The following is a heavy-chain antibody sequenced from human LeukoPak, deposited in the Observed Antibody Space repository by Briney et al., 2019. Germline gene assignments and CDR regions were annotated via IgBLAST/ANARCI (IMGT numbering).Heavy chain of an antibody. D-gene: IGHD3-9*01. CDR3: ATGGPWDLLKY. Sequence: ASVKVSCKVSGDTLTELSTHWVRQAPGKGLEWMGGFDPEHGEMIYAQKLQGRVTMTEDRSTDTTYMELSSLRSEDAAVYYCATGGPWDLLKYWGQGTLVTVSS. CDR1: GDTLTELS. CDR2: FDPEHGEM. V-gene: IGHV1-24*01. J-gene: IGHJ4*02.